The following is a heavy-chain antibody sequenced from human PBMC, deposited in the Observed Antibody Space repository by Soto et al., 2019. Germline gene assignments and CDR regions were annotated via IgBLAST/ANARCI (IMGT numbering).Heavy chain of an antibody. V-gene: IGHV3-48*01. Sequence: GGSLRLSCAASGFTFSTFDMTWVRQAPGKGLEWLSYISSSGSTKYYADSVKGRFTISRDNAKNSVHLQMNSLRAEDTAVYYCARDPTVGSYWGQGTLVTVSS. CDR1: GFTFSTFD. CDR2: ISSSGSTK. CDR3: ARDPTVGSY. D-gene: IGHD4-17*01. J-gene: IGHJ4*02.